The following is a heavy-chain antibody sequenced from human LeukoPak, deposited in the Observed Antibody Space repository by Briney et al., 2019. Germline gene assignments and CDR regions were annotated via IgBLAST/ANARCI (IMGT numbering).Heavy chain of an antibody. D-gene: IGHD3-3*01. Sequence: ASVKVSCKASGYTFTGYYMHWVRQAPGQGLEWMGWINPNSGGTNYAQKFQGRVTMTRDTSISTAYMELSRLRSDDTAAYYCARDESSIFGVVIIELGYWGQGTLVTVSS. CDR3: ARDESSIFGVVIIELGY. CDR2: INPNSGGT. CDR1: GYTFTGYY. J-gene: IGHJ4*02. V-gene: IGHV1-2*02.